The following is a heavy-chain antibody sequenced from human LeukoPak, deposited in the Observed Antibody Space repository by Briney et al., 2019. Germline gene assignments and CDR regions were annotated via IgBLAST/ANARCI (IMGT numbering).Heavy chain of an antibody. CDR3: ARLLGSVTTFDY. D-gene: IGHD4-17*01. V-gene: IGHV3-7*01. Sequence: GGYLRLSCAASGFSYSSSYMSWVRQAPGKGLEWVATLWPDGGVKRYVDSVRDRFTISRDNAKSSLYLQMSSLGAEDTGVYYCARLLGSVTTFDYWGQGALVTVS. CDR1: GFSYSSSY. J-gene: IGHJ4*02. CDR2: LWPDGGVK.